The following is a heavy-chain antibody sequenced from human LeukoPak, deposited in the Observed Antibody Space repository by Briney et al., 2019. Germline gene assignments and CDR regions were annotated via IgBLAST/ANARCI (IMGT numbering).Heavy chain of an antibody. CDR3: ARGYGPGSYYHY. CDR2: INHSGST. Sequence: FSXYYWXWIRXXXGXXLXWIGEINHSGSTNYNPSLKSRVTISVETSKHQFSLKLSSVTAADTAVYYCARGYGPGSYYHYWGQGTLVTVSS. V-gene: IGHV4-34*01. CDR1: FSXYY. J-gene: IGHJ4*02. D-gene: IGHD3-10*01.